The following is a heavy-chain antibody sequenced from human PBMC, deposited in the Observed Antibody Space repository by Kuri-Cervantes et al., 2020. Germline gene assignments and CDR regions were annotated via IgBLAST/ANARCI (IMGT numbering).Heavy chain of an antibody. CDR2: IYYSGST. Sequence: SETLSLTCTVSGGSISSYYWSWIRQPPGKGLEWIGYIYYSGSTNYNPSLKSRVTIPVDTSKNQFSLKLSSVTAADTAVYYCARDDAYYDSSGYPHDAFDIWGQGTMVTVSS. V-gene: IGHV4-59*12. J-gene: IGHJ3*02. D-gene: IGHD3-22*01. CDR3: ARDDAYYDSSGYPHDAFDI. CDR1: GGSISSYY.